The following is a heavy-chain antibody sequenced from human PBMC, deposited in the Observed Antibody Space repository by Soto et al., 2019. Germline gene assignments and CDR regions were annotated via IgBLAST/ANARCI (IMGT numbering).Heavy chain of an antibody. CDR2: ISGSGGST. D-gene: IGHD3-10*01. V-gene: IGHV3-23*01. CDR3: AKDLGTYYYGSGSYYPDY. CDR1: GFTFSSYA. J-gene: IGHJ4*02. Sequence: GGSLRLSCAASGFTFSSYAMSWVRQAPGKGLEWVSAISGSGGSTYYADSVKGRFTISRDNSKNTLYLQMNSLRAEDTAVYYCAKDLGTYYYGSGSYYPDYWGQGTLVTVSS.